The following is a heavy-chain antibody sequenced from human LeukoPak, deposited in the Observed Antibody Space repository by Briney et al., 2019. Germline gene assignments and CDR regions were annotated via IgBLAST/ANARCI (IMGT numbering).Heavy chain of an antibody. J-gene: IGHJ4*02. V-gene: IGHV4-4*07. CDR2: IYTSGST. Sequence: SETLSLTCTVSGGSISSYYWSWIRQPAGKGLEWIGRIYTSGSTNYNPSLKSRVTMSVDTSKNQFSLKLSSVTAADTAVYYCARDTQFSSSWYTRLFDNWGQGTQVTVSS. D-gene: IGHD6-13*01. CDR3: ARDTQFSSSWYTRLFDN. CDR1: GGSISSYY.